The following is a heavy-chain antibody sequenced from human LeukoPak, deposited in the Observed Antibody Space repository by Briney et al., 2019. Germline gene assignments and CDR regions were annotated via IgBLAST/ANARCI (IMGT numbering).Heavy chain of an antibody. CDR2: ISSSGSTI. CDR1: GFTFSSYE. J-gene: IGHJ4*02. CDR3: ARDRNYYGSGSYSDY. D-gene: IGHD3-10*01. V-gene: IGHV3-48*03. Sequence: PGGSLRLSCAASGFTFSSYEMNWVRQAPGKGLEWVSYISSSGSTIYYADSVKGRFTISRDNAKNSLNLQMNSLRAEDTAVYYCARDRNYYGSGSYSDYWGQGTLVTVSS.